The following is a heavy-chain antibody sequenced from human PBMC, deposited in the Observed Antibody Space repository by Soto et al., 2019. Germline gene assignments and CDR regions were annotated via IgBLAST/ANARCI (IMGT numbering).Heavy chain of an antibody. CDR1: GGSIISSSYY. CDR3: ARHSIVVVTAILRNNWFDP. J-gene: IGHJ5*02. D-gene: IGHD2-21*02. Sequence: SETLSLTCTVSGGSIISSSYYWVLIRQPPGKGLEWIGSIYYSGGTYYNPSLKSRVTISVDTSKNQFSLKLSSVTAADTAVYYCARHSIVVVTAILRNNWFDPWGQGTLVTVSS. CDR2: IYYSGGT. V-gene: IGHV4-39*01.